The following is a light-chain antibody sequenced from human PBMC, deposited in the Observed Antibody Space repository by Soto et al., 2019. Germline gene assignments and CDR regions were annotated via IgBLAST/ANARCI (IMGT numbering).Light chain of an antibody. CDR3: QHYNSYSES. Sequence: EIPMTQSPSTLFESLGDRGTITCLASQTISRWLAWYQQKPGKTPKLPIYQASTLNSGVPSRFSGSGSGTEFTLTISSLQPDDFPIYYCQHYNSYSESYGQGTKVDI. CDR1: QTISRW. CDR2: QAS. V-gene: IGKV1-5*03. J-gene: IGKJ1*01.